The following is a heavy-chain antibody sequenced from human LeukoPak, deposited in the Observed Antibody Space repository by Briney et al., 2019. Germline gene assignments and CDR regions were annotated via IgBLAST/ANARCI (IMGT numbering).Heavy chain of an antibody. V-gene: IGHV4-59*08. CDR2: IYYSGST. J-gene: IGHJ5*02. CDR3: ARHPTIFGVGNWFDP. CDR1: GGSISSYY. Sequence: SETLSLTCTVSGGSISSYYWSWIRQPPGKGLEWIGYIYYSGSTNYNPSLKSRVTISVDTSKNSSVTAADTAVYYCARHPTIFGVGNWFDPWGQGTLVTVSS. D-gene: IGHD3-3*01.